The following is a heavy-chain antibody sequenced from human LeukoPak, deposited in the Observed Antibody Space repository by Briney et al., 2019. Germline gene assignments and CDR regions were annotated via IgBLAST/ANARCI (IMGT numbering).Heavy chain of an antibody. J-gene: IGHJ6*03. CDR3: ARLRIAGSYYYMDV. V-gene: IGHV3-7*01. Sequence: GGSLRLSCAASGFTFNYYWMTWVRHAPGKGLGWVANMNQDGSEKNYVDSVKGRFIISRDNAKNALYLQMSSLRAEDTAMYYCARLRIAGSYYYMDVWGKGTTVTVSS. CDR1: GFTFNYYW. D-gene: IGHD2-21*01. CDR2: MNQDGSEK.